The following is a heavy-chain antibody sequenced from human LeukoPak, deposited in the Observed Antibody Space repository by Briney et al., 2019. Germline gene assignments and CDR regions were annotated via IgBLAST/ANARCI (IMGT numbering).Heavy chain of an antibody. J-gene: IGHJ1*01. CDR2: IKSDGKK. V-gene: IGHV3-74*01. Sequence: PGGSLRLSCAASGFTFSSYWMHWVRHAPGKGLVWVSRIKSDGKKNYADSVKARFTSSRDNAKNTVSLQMISLRAEDTGVYYCARAPSEIGGYYPEYFRHWGQGTLVTVSS. D-gene: IGHD3-22*01. CDR1: GFTFSSYW. CDR3: ARAPSEIGGYYPEYFRH.